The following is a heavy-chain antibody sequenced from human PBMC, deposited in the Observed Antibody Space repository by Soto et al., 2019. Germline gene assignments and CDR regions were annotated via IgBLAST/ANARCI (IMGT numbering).Heavy chain of an antibody. J-gene: IGHJ3*01. CDR3: TTDWGSGDHYIRAFDL. CDR1: GFTFSSYA. CDR2: IKSRLLGGTT. D-gene: IGHD3-16*01. V-gene: IGHV3-15*01. Sequence: EVQLLESGGGLVQPGGSLRLSCAASGFTFSSYAMSWVRQAPGKGLEWVGRIKSRLLGGTTDSAAPVKGRFTISRDDSKNTLYLQMNSLKTEDTAVYYCTTDWGSGDHYIRAFDLWGQGTMVTVSS.